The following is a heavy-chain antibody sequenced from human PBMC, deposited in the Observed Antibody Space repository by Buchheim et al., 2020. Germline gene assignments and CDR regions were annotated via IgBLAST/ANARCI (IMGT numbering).Heavy chain of an antibody. J-gene: IGHJ4*02. D-gene: IGHD3-22*01. CDR2: ITTDGKN. CDR3: ARGDSSGYFNPDY. Sequence: EVQLLESGGGLIQPGGSLRLSCAASGFTFSSHAMSWVRQAPGKGLEWVSGITTDGKNYYSDSVKGRFAIPRDNSKTTMFLEMNSLRAEDTAVYYCARGDSSGYFNPDYWGQGT. V-gene: IGHV3-23*01. CDR1: GFTFSSHA.